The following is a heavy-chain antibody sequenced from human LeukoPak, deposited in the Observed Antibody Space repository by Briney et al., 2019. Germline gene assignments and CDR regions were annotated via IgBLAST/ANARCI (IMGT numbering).Heavy chain of an antibody. J-gene: IGHJ4*02. CDR1: GFTFSSYW. V-gene: IGHV3-7*01. Sequence: GGSLRLSCAASGFTFSSYWMSWVRQAPGKGLEWVANIKQDGSEKYYVDSVKGRFTISRDNAKNSLYLQMNSLGAEDTAVYYCARDLMGYYFDYWGQGTLVTVSS. CDR3: ARDLMGYYFDY. CDR2: IKQDGSEK. D-gene: IGHD2-8*01.